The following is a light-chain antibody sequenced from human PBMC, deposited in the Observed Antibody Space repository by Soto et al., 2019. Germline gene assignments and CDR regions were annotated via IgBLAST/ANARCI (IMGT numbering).Light chain of an antibody. CDR1: QGISNF. V-gene: IGKV1-27*01. CDR2: AAS. J-gene: IGKJ5*01. CDR3: QKYSSVIT. Sequence: DIQMTQSPSSLSASVGDRVTITCRASQGISNFLAWYQQKPGKVPKLLISAASTLQSGVPSRFSGSGSGTEFTLTITSLQPEDVPTYYCQKYSSVITFGQGTRLEI.